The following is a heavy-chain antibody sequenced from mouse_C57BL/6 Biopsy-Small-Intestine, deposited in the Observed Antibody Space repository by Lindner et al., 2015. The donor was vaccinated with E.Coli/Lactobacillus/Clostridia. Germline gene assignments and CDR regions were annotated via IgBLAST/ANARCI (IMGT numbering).Heavy chain of an antibody. Sequence: SVKVSCKASGGTSAAILSAGCDRPLDKGLSGMGGITPIFGTAIYAQKFQDRVTITADESSNTAYMELSSLRSEDTAVYYCARDILAVMPAALDAFDVWGQGTMVTVSA. CDR1: GGTSAAIL. D-gene: IGHD6-1*01. CDR3: ARDILAVMPAALDAFDV. J-gene: IGHJ3*01. V-gene: IGHV1-74*01. CDR2: ITPIFGTA.